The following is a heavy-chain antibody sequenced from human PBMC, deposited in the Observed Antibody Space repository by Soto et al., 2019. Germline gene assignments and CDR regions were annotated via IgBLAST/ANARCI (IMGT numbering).Heavy chain of an antibody. J-gene: IGHJ4*02. CDR2: IYDTESA. CDR3: ARASSSSSAADY. V-gene: IGHV4-59*06. D-gene: IGHD6-6*01. Sequence: PSETLSVTSGVDDVSSSRYYLSWIRHLPGKGLEWIGYIYDTESAYYNPSLKSRVSISMDTSENHFAMRLTSVTAADSAVYYCARASSSSSAADYWGQGLQVTAPQ. CDR1: DVSSSRYY.